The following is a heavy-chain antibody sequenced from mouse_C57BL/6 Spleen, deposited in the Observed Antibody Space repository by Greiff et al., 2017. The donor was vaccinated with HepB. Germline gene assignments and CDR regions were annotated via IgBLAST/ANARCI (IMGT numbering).Heavy chain of an antibody. CDR3: AREGYYYAMDY. CDR2: IYPGDGDT. V-gene: IGHV1-80*01. J-gene: IGHJ4*01. Sequence: VKLQQSGAELVKPGASVKISCKASGYAFSSYWMNWVKQRPGKGLEWIGQIYPGDGDTNYNGKFKGKATLTADKSSSTAYMQLSSLTSEDSAVYFCAREGYYYAMDYWGQGTSVTVSS. CDR1: GYAFSSYW.